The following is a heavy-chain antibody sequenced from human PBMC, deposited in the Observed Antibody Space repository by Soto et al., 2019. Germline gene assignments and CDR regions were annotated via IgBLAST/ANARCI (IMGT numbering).Heavy chain of an antibody. J-gene: IGHJ6*03. D-gene: IGHD2-15*01. Sequence: QVQLVQSGAEVQKPGSSVKVSCKASGGTFSSYTISWVRQAPGQGLEWMGRIIPILGIANYAQKFQGRVTITADKSTSTAYMELSSLRSEDTAVYYCARELGGVVADYYYYYYMDVWGKGTTVTVSS. CDR2: IIPILGIA. V-gene: IGHV1-69*08. CDR3: ARELGGVVADYYYYYYMDV. CDR1: GGTFSSYT.